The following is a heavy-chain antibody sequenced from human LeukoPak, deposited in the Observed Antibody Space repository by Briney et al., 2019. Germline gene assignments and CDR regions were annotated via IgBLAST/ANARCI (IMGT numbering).Heavy chain of an antibody. D-gene: IGHD3-3*01. CDR1: GLTFSSYA. CDR3: AKAPYYDFWSGCPFDY. V-gene: IGHV3-23*01. J-gene: IGHJ4*02. Sequence: GGSLRLSCAASGLTFSSYAMSWVRQAPGKGPEWVSAISGSGGSTYYADSVKGRFTISRDNSKNTLYLQMNSLRAEDTAVYYCAKAPYYDFWSGCPFDYWGQGTLVTVSS. CDR2: ISGSGGST.